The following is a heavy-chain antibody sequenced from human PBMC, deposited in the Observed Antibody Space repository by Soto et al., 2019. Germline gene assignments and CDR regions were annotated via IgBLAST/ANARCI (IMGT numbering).Heavy chain of an antibody. CDR2: LNTGDGNT. CDR3: ARGDNYGSARDVVDH. Sequence: QVLLVQSGAEVKKPGASVKVSCKASGYSFSTYGVSWVRQAPGQGLEWMGWLNTGDGNTAYAQKLQGRITLTTDTSTTKAYMELRSLRSDDTAIYYCARGDNYGSARDVVDHWGQGTLVTVSS. J-gene: IGHJ4*02. CDR1: GYSFSTYG. D-gene: IGHD3-10*01. V-gene: IGHV1-18*04.